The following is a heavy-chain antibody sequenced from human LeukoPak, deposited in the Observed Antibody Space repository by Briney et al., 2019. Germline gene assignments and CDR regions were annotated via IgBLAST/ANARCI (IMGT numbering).Heavy chain of an antibody. V-gene: IGHV4-59*01. CDR2: IYYTGNT. J-gene: IGHJ6*02. CDR1: GASISYNY. CDR3: ARGYYYALDV. Sequence: PSETLSLTCTASGASISYNYWNWIRQPPGKGLEWIGYIYYTGNTNYNPSLKSRLSISVDTSKNQFSLKLSSVTAADTAVYYCARGYYYALDVWGQGTTATVSS.